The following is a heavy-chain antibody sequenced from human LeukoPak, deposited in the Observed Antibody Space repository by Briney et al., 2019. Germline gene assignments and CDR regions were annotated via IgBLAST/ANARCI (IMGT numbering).Heavy chain of an antibody. CDR1: GSSISSGGYY. V-gene: IGHV4-31*03. CDR3: ARGGAHSSASVDY. Sequence: SQTLSLTCTVSGSSISSGGYYWSWIRQHPGKGLEWIGYIYYSGSTYYNPSLKSRVTISVDTSKNQFSLKLSSVTAADTAVYYCARGGAHSSASVDYWGQGTLVTVSS. D-gene: IGHD3-22*01. CDR2: IYYSGST. J-gene: IGHJ4*02.